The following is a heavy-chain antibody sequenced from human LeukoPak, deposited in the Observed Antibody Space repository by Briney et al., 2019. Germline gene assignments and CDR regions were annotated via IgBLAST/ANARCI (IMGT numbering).Heavy chain of an antibody. CDR2: IKQDGSEK. Sequence: GGSLRLSCAASGFTFSSYWMSWVRQAPGKGLECVANIKQDGSEKYYVDSVKGRFTISRDNAKNSLYLQMNSLRAEDTAVYYCARDLVGWYEDYFDYWGQGTLVTVSS. CDR1: GFTFSSYW. D-gene: IGHD6-19*01. CDR3: ARDLVGWYEDYFDY. J-gene: IGHJ4*02. V-gene: IGHV3-7*01.